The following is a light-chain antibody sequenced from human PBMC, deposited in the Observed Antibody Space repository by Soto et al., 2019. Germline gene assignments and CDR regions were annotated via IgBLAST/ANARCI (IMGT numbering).Light chain of an antibody. CDR2: YDS. J-gene: IGLJ2*01. Sequence: SYELTQPPSVSVAPGKTARITCGGNNIGSKSVHWYQQKPGQAPVLVIYYDSDRPSGIPARFSGSNSGNTATLTISRVEAGDEADYYCQVWDSSSVVFGGGTKLTVL. CDR3: QVWDSSSVV. CDR1: NIGSKS. V-gene: IGLV3-21*04.